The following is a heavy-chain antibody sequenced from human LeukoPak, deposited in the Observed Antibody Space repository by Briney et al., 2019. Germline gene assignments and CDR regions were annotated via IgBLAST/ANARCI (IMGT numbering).Heavy chain of an antibody. J-gene: IGHJ4*02. Sequence: SLTLSCAASGYTFDDYAMHWVRQAPGKGLEWVSGISWNSGSIGYADSVKGRFTISRDNAKNSLYLQMNSLRAEDTALYYCATQRSYDILTGYYPFDYWGQGTLVTVSS. CDR2: ISWNSGSI. D-gene: IGHD3-9*01. CDR3: ATQRSYDILTGYYPFDY. V-gene: IGHV3-9*01. CDR1: GYTFDDYA.